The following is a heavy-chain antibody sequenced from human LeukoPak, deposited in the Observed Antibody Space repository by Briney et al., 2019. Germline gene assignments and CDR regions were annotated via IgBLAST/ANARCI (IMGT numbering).Heavy chain of an antibody. CDR2: ISSGTSTT. V-gene: IGHV3-48*01. Sequence: GGSLRLSCAASGFTFSPLGMNWVRQAPGRGLEWVSYISSGTSTTYYADSVRGRFTISRDNAKNSLYLQLNSLRAEDTAVYYCARGGPGRPLESWGQGTLVTVSS. J-gene: IGHJ4*02. D-gene: IGHD1-14*01. CDR1: GFTFSPLG. CDR3: ARGGPGRPLES.